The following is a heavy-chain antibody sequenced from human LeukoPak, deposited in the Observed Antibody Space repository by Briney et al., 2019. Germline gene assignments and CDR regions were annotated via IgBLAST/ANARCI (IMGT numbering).Heavy chain of an antibody. J-gene: IGHJ4*02. CDR3: ARGLIFTSV. Sequence: SETLSLTCTVSGGSISSYYWSWIRQPPGKGLEWIGYIYYSGSTYYNPSLKSRVTISVDTSKNQFSLKLSSVTAADTAVYYCARGLIFTSVWGQGTLVTVSS. V-gene: IGHV4-59*08. CDR2: IYYSGST. CDR1: GGSISSYY. D-gene: IGHD3-16*01.